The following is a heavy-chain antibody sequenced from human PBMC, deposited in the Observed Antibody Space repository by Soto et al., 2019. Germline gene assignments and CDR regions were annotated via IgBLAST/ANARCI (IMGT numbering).Heavy chain of an antibody. CDR1: GFSVSSNY. Sequence: GGSLRLSCAASGFSVSSNYMSWVRQAPGKGLEWLSVIYTGINTYYADSVKGRFTISRDNSKNTVFLQMSSLRAEDTAVYYCARVRNDCSGGSCYIAGMDVWGQGTTVTVSS. D-gene: IGHD2-15*01. CDR3: ARVRNDCSGGSCYIAGMDV. V-gene: IGHV3-53*01. J-gene: IGHJ6*02. CDR2: IYTGINT.